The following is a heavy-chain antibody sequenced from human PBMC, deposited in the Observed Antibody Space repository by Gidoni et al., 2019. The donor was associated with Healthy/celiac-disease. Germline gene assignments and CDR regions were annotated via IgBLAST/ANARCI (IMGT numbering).Heavy chain of an antibody. J-gene: IGHJ4*02. V-gene: IGHV3-23*01. CDR3: AKAGGIVVVVAARYDY. CDR2: IRGSGGST. Sequence: EVQLLESGGGLVQPGGSLRLSCAASGFTFSSYAMSWVRQAPGQGLEWVSAIRGSGGSTYYADSVKGRFTISRDNSKNTLYLQMNSLRAEDTAVYYCAKAGGIVVVVAARYDYWGQGTLVTVSS. D-gene: IGHD2-15*01. CDR1: GFTFSSYA.